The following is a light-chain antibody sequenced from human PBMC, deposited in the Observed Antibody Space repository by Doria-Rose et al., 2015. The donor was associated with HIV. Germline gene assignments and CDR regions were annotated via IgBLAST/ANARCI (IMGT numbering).Light chain of an antibody. J-gene: IGLJ3*02. CDR1: SSNIGASYG. CDR3: QSYDSSLGGSWV. Sequence: SGAPGQRVTISCTGTSSNIGASYGVHWYQQIPGTAPKLLIFGNTNRPSGVPDRFSGSKSGTSASLAITGLQAEDEADYYCQSYDSSLGGSWVFGGGTKLTVL. CDR2: GNT. V-gene: IGLV1-40*01.